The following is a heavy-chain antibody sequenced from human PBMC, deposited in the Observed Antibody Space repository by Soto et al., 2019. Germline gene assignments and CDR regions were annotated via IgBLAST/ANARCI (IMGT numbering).Heavy chain of an antibody. D-gene: IGHD2-15*01. Sequence: PGGSLRLSCAASGFTFNSYAVSWVRQAPGKGLEWVSAISGSGGSTYYADSVKGRFAISRDKTISRDNSKNTVYLQMNSLRAEDTAVYYCAKALADCSGDMCYNWFDPWGQGSLVTVSS. CDR3: AKALADCSGDMCYNWFDP. V-gene: IGHV3-23*01. J-gene: IGHJ5*02. CDR1: GFTFNSYA. CDR2: ISGSGGST.